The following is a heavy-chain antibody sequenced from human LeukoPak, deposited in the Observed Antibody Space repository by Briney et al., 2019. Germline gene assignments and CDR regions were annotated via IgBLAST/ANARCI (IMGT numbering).Heavy chain of an antibody. CDR2: ISSSSSIT. CDR1: GFTFSTYR. Sequence: GGSLRLFCAVSGFTFSTYRMNWVRQAPGMGLEWVSYISSSSSITYYADSVKGRFTISRDNAKNSLFLQMDSLRDEDTAVYYCARSGNSGYEFDHWGQGTRVTVSS. D-gene: IGHD5-12*01. CDR3: ARSGNSGYEFDH. J-gene: IGHJ4*02. V-gene: IGHV3-48*02.